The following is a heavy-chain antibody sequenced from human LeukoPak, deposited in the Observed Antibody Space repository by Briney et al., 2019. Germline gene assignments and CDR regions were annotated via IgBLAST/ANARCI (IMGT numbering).Heavy chain of an antibody. CDR1: GFIFSSYT. CDR3: ARDHFATSGSS. CDR2: ISSSSTYI. D-gene: IGHD1-26*01. V-gene: IGHV3-21*01. J-gene: IGHJ5*02. Sequence: GGSLRLSCAASGFIFSSYTMSWVRQAPGKGLEGFSSISSSSTYIYYADSVKGRFTISRANAQDSLYLQMTSLRDDDTAVYYCARDHFATSGSSWGQGTLVTVSS.